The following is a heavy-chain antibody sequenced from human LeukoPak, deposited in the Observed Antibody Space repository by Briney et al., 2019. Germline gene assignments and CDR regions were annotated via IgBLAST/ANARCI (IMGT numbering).Heavy chain of an antibody. J-gene: IGHJ4*02. D-gene: IGHD3-22*01. CDR3: ARGAYYYED. V-gene: IGHV3-7*01. CDR1: GFTFSTYW. Sequence: PGGSLRLSCAASGFTFSTYWMTWVRQAPGKGLEWVANIKPDGGKKNYVDSVRGRFTISRDNANNLLYLQMNSLRAEDTAVYYCARGAYYYEDWGQGTLVTVSS. CDR2: IKPDGGKK.